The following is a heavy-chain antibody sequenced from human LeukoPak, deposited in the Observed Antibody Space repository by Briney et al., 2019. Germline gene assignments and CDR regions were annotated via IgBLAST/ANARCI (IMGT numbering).Heavy chain of an antibody. CDR1: GFTFSSYW. Sequence: GGSLRLSCAASGFTFSSYWMSWVRQAPGKGLEWVANIKEDGSEKYYVDSVKGRFTVSRDNAKNSLYLQMSSLGADDTAVYYCARSNLHDVRPFDIWGQGTMVTVSS. CDR2: IKEDGSEK. CDR3: ARSNLHDVRPFDI. D-gene: IGHD1-20*01. J-gene: IGHJ3*02. V-gene: IGHV3-7*05.